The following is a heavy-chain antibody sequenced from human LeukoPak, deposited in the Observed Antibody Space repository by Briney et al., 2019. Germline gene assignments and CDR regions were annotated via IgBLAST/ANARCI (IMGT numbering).Heavy chain of an antibody. CDR2: VNSDGSST. V-gene: IGHV3-74*01. Sequence: RGSLRLSCAASGFTFSSYSMNWVRQAPGKGLEWVSRVNSDGSSTTYADSVKGRFTISRDNAKNTLYLQMNSLRAEDTAVYYCARGRYYGMDVWGQGTTVTVSS. J-gene: IGHJ6*02. CDR3: ARGRYYGMDV. CDR1: GFTFSSYS.